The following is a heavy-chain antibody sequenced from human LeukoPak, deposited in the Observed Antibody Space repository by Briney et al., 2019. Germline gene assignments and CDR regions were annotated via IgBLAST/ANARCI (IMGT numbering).Heavy chain of an antibody. V-gene: IGHV1-46*01. CDR3: ARAGGPERITMAREATTGGYYFDY. D-gene: IGHD3-10*01. J-gene: IGHJ4*02. CDR1: VYTFTSYY. Sequence: ASVKVSCKASVYTFTSYYMDWVRQAPRQGLEWMGIINPSGGCTSYAQKSQGRVTMTRATSTSTVYMELSSLRSEETAAYYCARAGGPERITMAREATTGGYYFDYWGQGTLVIVSS. CDR2: INPSGGCT.